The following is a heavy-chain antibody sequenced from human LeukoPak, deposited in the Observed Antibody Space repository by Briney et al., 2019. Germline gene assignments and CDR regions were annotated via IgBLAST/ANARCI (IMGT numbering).Heavy chain of an antibody. CDR3: ARGPFLAITGDYYYYMDV. CDR1: GYTFISYD. Sequence: ASVKVSCKASGYTFISYDINWVRQATGQGLEWMGWMNPNSGNTGYAQKFQGRVTITRNTSISTAYMELSSLRSEDTAVYYCARGPFLAITGDYYYYMDVWGKGTTVTVSS. D-gene: IGHD1-20*01. J-gene: IGHJ6*03. V-gene: IGHV1-8*03. CDR2: MNPNSGNT.